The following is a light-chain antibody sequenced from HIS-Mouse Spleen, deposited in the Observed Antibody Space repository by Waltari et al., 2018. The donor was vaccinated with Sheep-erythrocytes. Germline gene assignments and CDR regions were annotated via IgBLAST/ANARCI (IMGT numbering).Light chain of an antibody. J-gene: IGLJ2*01. CDR3: AAWDDSLNGPVV. V-gene: IGLV1-44*01. CDR1: SSNIGSNT. CDR2: SNN. Sequence: QSVLTQPPSASGTPGQRVTIPCSGSSSNIGSNTVNWYQQLPGTAPKLLIYSNNQRPSGVPDRFSGSKSGTSASLAISGLQSEDESEYYCAAWDDSLNGPVVFGGGTKLTVL.